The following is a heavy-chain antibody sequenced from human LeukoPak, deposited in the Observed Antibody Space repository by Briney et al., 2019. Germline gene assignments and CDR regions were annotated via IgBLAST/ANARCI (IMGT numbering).Heavy chain of an antibody. Sequence: GGSLRLSCAASGFTFSSYAMSWVRQAPGKGLEWVSAISGSGGSTYYAYSVKGRFTISRDNSKNTLYLQMNSLRAEDTAVYYCAKMRAYSSSWFDYWGQGTLVTVSS. J-gene: IGHJ4*02. CDR3: AKMRAYSSSWFDY. CDR2: ISGSGGST. D-gene: IGHD6-13*01. CDR1: GFTFSSYA. V-gene: IGHV3-23*01.